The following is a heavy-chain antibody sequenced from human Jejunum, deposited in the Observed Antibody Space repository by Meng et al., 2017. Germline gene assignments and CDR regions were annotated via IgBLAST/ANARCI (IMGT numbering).Heavy chain of an antibody. J-gene: IGHJ4*02. CDR3: ARNTVGTTTLDY. D-gene: IGHD1-26*01. Sequence: QGQRVESVAEMKKPGASVKVSCKAAGYSFTTYAMHWVRQAPGQGLEWMRWINVGTGDTRYSQKFQGRLTNTRDTSASTAYLELSSLTSEDTAVYYCARNTVGTTTLDYWGQGTLVTVSS. CDR1: GYSFTTYA. CDR2: INVGTGDT. V-gene: IGHV1-3*01.